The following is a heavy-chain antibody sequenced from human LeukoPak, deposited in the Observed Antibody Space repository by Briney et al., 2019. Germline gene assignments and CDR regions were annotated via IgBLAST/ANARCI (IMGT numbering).Heavy chain of an antibody. CDR1: GGSISSYY. CDR2: IYYSGST. Sequence: SETLSLTCTVSGGSISSYYWSWIRQPPGKGLEWIGYIYYSGSTNYNPSLKSRVTISVDTSKNQFSLKLSSVTAADTAVYYCAREAPLYGDLDYWGQGTLVTVSS. CDR3: AREAPLYGDLDY. J-gene: IGHJ4*02. V-gene: IGHV4-59*01. D-gene: IGHD4-17*01.